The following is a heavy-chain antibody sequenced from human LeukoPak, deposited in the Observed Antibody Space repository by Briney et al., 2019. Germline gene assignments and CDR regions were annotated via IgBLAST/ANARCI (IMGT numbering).Heavy chain of an antibody. CDR1: GFTFSSYA. CDR2: ISGSGGST. CDR3: AKEPRYDILTGYPVPYYYYGMDV. Sequence: GGSLRLSCAASGFTFSSYAMSWVRQAPGKGLEWVSAISGSGGSTYYADSVKGRFTISRDNSKNTLYLQMNSLRAEDTAVYYCAKEPRYDILTGYPVPYYYYGMDVWGQGTTVTVSS. J-gene: IGHJ6*02. V-gene: IGHV3-23*01. D-gene: IGHD3-9*01.